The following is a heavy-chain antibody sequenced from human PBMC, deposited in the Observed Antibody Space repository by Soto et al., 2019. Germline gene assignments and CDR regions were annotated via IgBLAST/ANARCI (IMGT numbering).Heavy chain of an antibody. CDR3: AKLVAAAGTEY. CDR2: ITNSGGST. Sequence: EVQLLESGGGLVQPGGSLRLSCAASGFTFSSYAMSWVRQAPGKGLEWVSSITNSGGSTYYADSVKGRFTISRDNSKNTLYLQMHSLRAEDTAVYYCAKLVAAAGTEYWGQGTLVTLSS. J-gene: IGHJ4*02. D-gene: IGHD6-13*01. V-gene: IGHV3-23*01. CDR1: GFTFSSYA.